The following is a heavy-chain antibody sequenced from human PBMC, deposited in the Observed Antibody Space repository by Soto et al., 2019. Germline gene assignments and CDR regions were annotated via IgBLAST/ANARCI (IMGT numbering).Heavy chain of an antibody. Sequence: GGSLRLSCAASGFTFSDYAMTWVRQAPGKALEWVSAIGGSGRSTYYADSVKGRFTISRDDYKNTVYVQMNSLRVEDTGVYYCAKDPRGYGYGVFEFWGPGTLVTVSS. V-gene: IGHV3-23*01. D-gene: IGHD5-18*01. CDR2: IGGSGRST. J-gene: IGHJ4*02. CDR1: GFTFSDYA. CDR3: AKDPRGYGYGVFEF.